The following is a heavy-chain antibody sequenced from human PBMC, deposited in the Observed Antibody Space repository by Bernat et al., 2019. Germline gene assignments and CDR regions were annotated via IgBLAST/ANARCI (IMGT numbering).Heavy chain of an antibody. CDR2: ISAYNGNT. CDR1: SYTFTSYG. CDR3: ARLNLVLRYSDWFLDD. V-gene: IGHV1-18*01. D-gene: IGHD3-9*01. Sequence: VSGRKTSYTFTSYGISWVRQAPGQGLEWMGWISAYNGNTNYAQKLQGRVTMTTDTSTSTAYMELRSLRSDDTAVYYCARLNLVLRYSDWFLDDWGQGT. J-gene: IGHJ4*02.